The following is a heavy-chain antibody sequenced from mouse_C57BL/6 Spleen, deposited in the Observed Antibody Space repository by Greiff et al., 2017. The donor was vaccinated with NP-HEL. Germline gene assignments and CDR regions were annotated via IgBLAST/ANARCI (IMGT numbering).Heavy chain of an antibody. J-gene: IGHJ4*01. Sequence: VQLQQSGPELVKPGASVKIPCKASGYTFTDYNMDWVKQSHGKSLEWIGDINPNNGGTIYNQKFKGKATLTVDKSSSTAYMELRSLTSEDTAVYYCARSRVYYYGSSYASAMDYWGQGTSVTVSS. D-gene: IGHD1-1*01. CDR2: INPNNGGT. V-gene: IGHV1-18*01. CDR1: GYTFTDYN. CDR3: ARSRVYYYGSSYASAMDY.